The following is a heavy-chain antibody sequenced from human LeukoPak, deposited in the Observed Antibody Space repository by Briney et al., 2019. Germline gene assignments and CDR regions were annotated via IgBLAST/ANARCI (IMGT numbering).Heavy chain of an antibody. CDR1: AGSINNYY. D-gene: IGHD4-11*01. J-gene: IGHJ6*02. Sequence: PSETLSLTCTVSAGSINNYYWSWIRQPPGKGLEWIGYIYYSGSTNYNPSLKSRVTISVDTSKKQVSLNLSSVTAADTAVYYCAREWDYTDQPSYGFDIWGQGTTVTVSS. V-gene: IGHV4-59*01. CDR2: IYYSGST. CDR3: AREWDYTDQPSYGFDI.